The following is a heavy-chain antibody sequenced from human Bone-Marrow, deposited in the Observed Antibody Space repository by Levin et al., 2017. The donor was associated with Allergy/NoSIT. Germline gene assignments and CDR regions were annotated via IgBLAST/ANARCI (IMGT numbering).Heavy chain of an antibody. J-gene: IGHJ4*02. V-gene: IGHV2-5*01. Sequence: SGPTLVKPTQTLTLTCTFSGFSFTTRAEGVGWFRQPPGKALEWLAIISWNNDKRYNPSLKSRLTISKDTSENQVVLTMTNMDPVDTATYYCAHSPRAQYDYVWGSYRLGSLDYWGQGTLVTVSS. D-gene: IGHD3-16*02. CDR1: GFSFTTRAEG. CDR2: ISWNNDK. CDR3: AHSPRAQYDYVWGSYRLGSLDY.